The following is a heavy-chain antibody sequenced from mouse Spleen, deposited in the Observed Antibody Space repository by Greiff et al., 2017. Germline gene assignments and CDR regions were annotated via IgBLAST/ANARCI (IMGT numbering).Heavy chain of an antibody. Sequence: EVMLVESGGGLVKPGGSLKLSCAASGFTFSSYGMSWVRQTPEKRLEWVATISGGGSYTYYPDSVKGRFTISRDNAKNNLYLQMSSLRSEDTALYYCARHGLGRDAMDYWGQGTSVTVSS. CDR1: GFTFSSYG. CDR3: ARHGLGRDAMDY. J-gene: IGHJ4*01. D-gene: IGHD4-1*01. V-gene: IGHV5-9-2*01. CDR2: ISGGGSYT.